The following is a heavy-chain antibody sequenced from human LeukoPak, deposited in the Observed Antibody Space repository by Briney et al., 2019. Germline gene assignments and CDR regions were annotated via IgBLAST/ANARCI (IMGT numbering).Heavy chain of an antibody. J-gene: IGHJ4*02. CDR1: GGTFSSYA. CDR2: IIPIFGTA. D-gene: IGHD4-17*01. Sequence: SVKVSCKASGGTFSSYAISWVRQAPGQGLEWMGGIIPIFGTANYAQKFQGRVTITADESTSTAYMELSSLRSEDTAVYYCAREKESSTVMYYWGQGTLVTVSS. V-gene: IGHV1-69*13. CDR3: AREKESSTVMYY.